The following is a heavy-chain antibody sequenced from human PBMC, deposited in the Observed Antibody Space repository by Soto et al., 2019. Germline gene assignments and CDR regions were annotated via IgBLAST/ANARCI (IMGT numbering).Heavy chain of an antibody. J-gene: IGHJ5*02. V-gene: IGHV3-23*01. Sequence: GGSLRLSCAASGFTFGTTDMSWVRQAPGEGLEWVSTMDGSGGITYYADSVKGRFTISRDNSRNTVYLQMNSLRGDDTALYYCVKNSGWFNTWGQGALVTVSS. CDR1: GFTFGTTD. CDR3: VKNSGWFNT. D-gene: IGHD3-10*01. CDR2: MDGSGGIT.